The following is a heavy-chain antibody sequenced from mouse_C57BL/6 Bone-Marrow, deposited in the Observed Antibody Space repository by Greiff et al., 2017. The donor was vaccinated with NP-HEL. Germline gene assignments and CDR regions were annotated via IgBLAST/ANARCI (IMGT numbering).Heavy chain of an antibody. D-gene: IGHD1-1*01. V-gene: IGHV5-17*01. J-gene: IGHJ1*03. CDR3: ARRGLFSTTVVDWYFDV. CDR2: ISSGSSTI. Sequence: EVQLVESGGGLVKPGGSLKLSCAASGFTFSDYGMHWVRQAPEKGLEWVAYISSGSSTIYYADTVKGRFTISRDNAKNTLFLQMTSLRSEDTAMYYCARRGLFSTTVVDWYFDVWGTGTTVTVSS. CDR1: GFTFSDYG.